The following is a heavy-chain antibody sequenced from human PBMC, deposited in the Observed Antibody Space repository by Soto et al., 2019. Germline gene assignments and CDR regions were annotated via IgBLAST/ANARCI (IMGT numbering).Heavy chain of an antibody. CDR2: INPSGGST. Sequence: QVQLVQSGAEVKKPGASVKVSCKASGYTFTSYYMHWVRQAPGQGLEWMGIINPSGGSTSYAQKFHDRXXMXRXXSTGTVYMELSSLRSEDTAVYYCASLGNSENYFDYWGQGTLVTVSS. V-gene: IGHV1-46*01. J-gene: IGHJ4*02. D-gene: IGHD4-4*01. CDR1: GYTFTSYY. CDR3: ASLGNSENYFDY.